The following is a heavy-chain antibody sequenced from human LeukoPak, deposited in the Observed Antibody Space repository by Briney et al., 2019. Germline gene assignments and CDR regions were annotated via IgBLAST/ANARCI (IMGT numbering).Heavy chain of an antibody. CDR2: ITWNGAGT. CDR3: ARNYGGYDGTDF. D-gene: IGHD5-12*01. CDR1: RFTFGDYG. Sequence: GGSLRLSCEASRFTFGDYGMSWVRQAPGKGLEWVSGITWNGAGTGYADSVKGRFTIFRDTAKNSLYLQMHSLRAEDTALYYCARNYGGYDGTDFWGQGTLVTVSS. J-gene: IGHJ4*02. V-gene: IGHV3-20*04.